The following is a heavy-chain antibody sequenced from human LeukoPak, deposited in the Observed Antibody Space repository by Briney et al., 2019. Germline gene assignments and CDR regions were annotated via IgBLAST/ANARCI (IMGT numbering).Heavy chain of an antibody. D-gene: IGHD1-26*01. Sequence: ASVKVSRKASGYTFTGYYMHWVRQAPGQGLEWMGWINPNSGGTNYAQKFQGRVTMTRDTSISTAYMELSRLRSDDTAVYYCARDVSYYGYDAFDIWGQGTMVTVSS. J-gene: IGHJ3*02. CDR2: INPNSGGT. CDR1: GYTFTGYY. V-gene: IGHV1-2*02. CDR3: ARDVSYYGYDAFDI.